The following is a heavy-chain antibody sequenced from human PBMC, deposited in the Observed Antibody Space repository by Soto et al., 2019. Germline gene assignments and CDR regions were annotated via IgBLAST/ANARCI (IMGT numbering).Heavy chain of an antibody. D-gene: IGHD1-26*01. V-gene: IGHV3-33*01. Sequence: QVQLVESGGGVFKPGRSLRLSCAASGFTFSSYGMHWVRQAPGKGLEWVAVIWYDGSNKYYADSVKGRFTISRDNSKNTLYLQMHSLRAEDTAVYYCARDAPGVGAYFDYWGQGTLVTVSS. J-gene: IGHJ4*02. CDR3: ARDAPGVGAYFDY. CDR2: IWYDGSNK. CDR1: GFTFSSYG.